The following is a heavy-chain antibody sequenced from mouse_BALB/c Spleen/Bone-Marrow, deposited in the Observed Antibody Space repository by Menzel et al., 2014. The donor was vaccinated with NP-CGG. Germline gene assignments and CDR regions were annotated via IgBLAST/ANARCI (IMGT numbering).Heavy chain of an antibody. D-gene: IGHD2-12*01. CDR2: IYLGNSDT. Sequence: EVQLVESGTVLARPGTSVKMSCKASGYSFTSYWMHWVKQRPGQGLEWIGVIYLGNSDTSYNQKFKGKAKLTAVTSASTAYMELSSPTNEDSAVYYCTRRNYRYDGFAYWDQGTLVTVSA. CDR3: TRRNYRYDGFAY. V-gene: IGHV1-5*01. CDR1: GYSFTSYW. J-gene: IGHJ3*01.